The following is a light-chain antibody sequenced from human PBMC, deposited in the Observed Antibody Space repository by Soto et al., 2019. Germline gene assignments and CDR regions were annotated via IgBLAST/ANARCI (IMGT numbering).Light chain of an antibody. Sequence: EIVMTQSPGTLSVSPGERANLSCRAGQSVSNALAWYQHKPGRAPRLLIYGASIRATGIPARFSGSGSGTEFTLTISSLQSEDFAVYYCQQFIEWPLITFGQGTRLEIK. CDR3: QQFIEWPLIT. J-gene: IGKJ5*01. V-gene: IGKV3-15*01. CDR1: QSVSNA. CDR2: GAS.